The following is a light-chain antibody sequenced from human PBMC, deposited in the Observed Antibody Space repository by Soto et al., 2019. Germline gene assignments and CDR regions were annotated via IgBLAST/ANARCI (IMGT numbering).Light chain of an antibody. CDR3: QQLFDSPIT. Sequence: DIQITQSPSSLSPSVGARVTITCGASQVISTSLAWYQVKPGKAPKLLIYAASTLESGVPSRFSATVSGTEFSLTITSLQPEDFATYYCQQLFDSPITFGQGTRLEIK. CDR2: AAS. J-gene: IGKJ5*01. V-gene: IGKV1-9*01. CDR1: QVISTS.